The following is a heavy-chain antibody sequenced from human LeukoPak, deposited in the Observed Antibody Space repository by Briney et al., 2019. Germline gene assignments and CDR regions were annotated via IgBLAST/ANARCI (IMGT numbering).Heavy chain of an antibody. V-gene: IGHV3-66*01. D-gene: IGHD3-10*01. CDR3: ARIGGNYGSGSYYNAAIGTIDY. Sequence: GGSLRLSCAASGFTIGNNYMSWVRQAPVKGLEWVSVIYSGGSTYYADSVKGRFTMSRDNSKNTLYLQMNSLRAEDTAVYYCARIGGNYGSGSYYNAAIGTIDYWGQGTLVTVSS. CDR2: IYSGGST. CDR1: GFTIGNNY. J-gene: IGHJ4*02.